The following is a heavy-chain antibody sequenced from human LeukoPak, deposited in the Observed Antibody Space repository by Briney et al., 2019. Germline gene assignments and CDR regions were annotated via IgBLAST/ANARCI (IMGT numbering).Heavy chain of an antibody. Sequence: SVKVSCKASGDTFSSYAISWVRQAPGQGLEWMGRIIPILGIANYAQKFQGRVTITADKSTSTAYMELSSLRSEDTAVYYCASPSVSSGSYSSDYFDYWGQGTLVTVSS. J-gene: IGHJ4*02. CDR2: IIPILGIA. CDR1: GDTFSSYA. D-gene: IGHD1-26*01. CDR3: ASPSVSSGSYSSDYFDY. V-gene: IGHV1-69*04.